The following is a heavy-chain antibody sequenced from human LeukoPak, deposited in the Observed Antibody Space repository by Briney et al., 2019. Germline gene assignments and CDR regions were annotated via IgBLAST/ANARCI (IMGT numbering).Heavy chain of an antibody. J-gene: IGHJ4*02. CDR3: AKVPHSWGLFDS. D-gene: IGHD3-16*01. V-gene: IGHV3-30*02. Sequence: GGSLRLSCAASGFTFSSYSMNWVRQAPGKGLEWVAFIRDDGSTRYYAESVKGRFTVSRDNSKNTLYLQMDSLRTEDTAVYYCAKVPHSWGLFDSWGQGTLVTVSS. CDR1: GFTFSSYS. CDR2: IRDDGSTR.